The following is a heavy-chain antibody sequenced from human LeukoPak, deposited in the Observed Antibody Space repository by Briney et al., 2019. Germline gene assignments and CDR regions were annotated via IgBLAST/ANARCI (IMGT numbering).Heavy chain of an antibody. CDR1: GYTFTSYD. CDR3: ARDLFADYGGNNFDY. CDR2: ISAYNGNT. Sequence: ASVKVSCTASGYTFTSYDINWVRQAPGQGLEWMGWISAYNGNTNYAQKLQGRVTMTTDTSTSTAYMELRSLRSDDTAVYYCARDLFADYGGNNFDYWGQGTLVTVSS. V-gene: IGHV1-18*01. D-gene: IGHD4-23*01. J-gene: IGHJ4*02.